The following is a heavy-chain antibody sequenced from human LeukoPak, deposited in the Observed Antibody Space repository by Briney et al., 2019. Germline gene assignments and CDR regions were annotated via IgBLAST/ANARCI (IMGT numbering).Heavy chain of an antibody. Sequence: SQTLSLTCTVSGGSISSGGYYWSWIRQPPGKGLEWIGYIYHSGSTYYNPSLKSRVTISVDRSRNQFSLKLSSVTAADTAVYYCARRGINDYESYYYYMDVWGKGTTVTVSS. CDR3: ARRGINDYESYYYYMDV. J-gene: IGHJ6*03. V-gene: IGHV4-30-2*01. CDR1: GGSISSGGYY. CDR2: IYHSGST. D-gene: IGHD4-17*01.